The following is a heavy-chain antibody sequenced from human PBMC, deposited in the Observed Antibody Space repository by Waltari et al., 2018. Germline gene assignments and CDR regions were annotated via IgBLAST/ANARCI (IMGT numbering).Heavy chain of an antibody. V-gene: IGHV4-34*01. CDR2: INHSGST. J-gene: IGHJ3*01. D-gene: IGHD3-10*02. CDR1: GGSFSGYY. CDR3: ARGLSYYVPG. Sequence: QVQLQQWGAGLLKPSETLSLTWAVYGGSFSGYYWSWIRQPPGKGLEWIGEINHSGSTNYNPSLKSRVTISVDTSKNQFSLKLSSVTAADTAVYYCARGLSYYVPGWGQGTMVTVSS.